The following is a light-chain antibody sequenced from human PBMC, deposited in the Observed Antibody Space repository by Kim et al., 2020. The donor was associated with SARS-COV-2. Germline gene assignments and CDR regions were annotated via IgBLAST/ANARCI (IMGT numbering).Light chain of an antibody. Sequence: SPGEKATLSCRASHSVGSYVAWYQQKPGQAPRLLIYDASIRATGIPARFSGSGSGTDFTLTISSLEPEDLAVYYCQQRSKGPLLIFGGGTKVDIK. V-gene: IGKV3-11*01. CDR2: DAS. CDR1: HSVGSY. CDR3: QQRSKGPLLI. J-gene: IGKJ4*01.